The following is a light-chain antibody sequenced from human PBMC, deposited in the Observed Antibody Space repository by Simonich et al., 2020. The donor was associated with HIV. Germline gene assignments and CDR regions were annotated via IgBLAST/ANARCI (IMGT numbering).Light chain of an antibody. V-gene: IGKV4-1*01. CDR1: PSVLYSSNNKNY. CDR2: WAS. J-gene: IGKJ2*01. CDR3: QQYYSTPYT. Sequence: DSVMTQSPDSLAVSLGERATINCKSSPSVLYSSNNKNYLAWSQQKPGQPPKLLIYWASTRESGVPDRFSGSGSGTDFTLTISSLQAEDVAVYYCQQYYSTPYTFGQGTKLEIK.